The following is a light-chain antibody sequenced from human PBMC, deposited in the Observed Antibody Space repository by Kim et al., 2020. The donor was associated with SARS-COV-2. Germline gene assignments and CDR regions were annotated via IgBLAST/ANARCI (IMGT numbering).Light chain of an antibody. CDR1: SSDVGVYNY. CDR3: SSYAGSNNFVV. V-gene: IGLV2-8*01. J-gene: IGLJ2*01. CDR2: KVS. Sequence: QSVTISCTGTSSDVGVYNYVSWYQQHPGKGPKLMIYKVSKRPSGVPDRFSVSKSGNTASLTVSGLQAEDEADYYCSSYAGSNNFVVFGGGTQLTVL.